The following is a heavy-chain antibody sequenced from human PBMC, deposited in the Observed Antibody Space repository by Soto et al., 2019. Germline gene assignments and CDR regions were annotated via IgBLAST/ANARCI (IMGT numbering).Heavy chain of an antibody. CDR2: IYWDDDK. D-gene: IGHD3-3*01. J-gene: IGHJ4*02. Sequence: QITLKESGPTLVKPTQTLTLTCTFSGFSFSTNGVGVAWIRQPPGGALEWLALIYWDDDKKYNPSLRSRLSITRDTAKTPVLFTMSNMDPVDTATYYCAYRFLSGVGDYWGQGTLVTVSS. CDR1: GFSFSTNGVG. V-gene: IGHV2-5*02. CDR3: AYRFLSGVGDY.